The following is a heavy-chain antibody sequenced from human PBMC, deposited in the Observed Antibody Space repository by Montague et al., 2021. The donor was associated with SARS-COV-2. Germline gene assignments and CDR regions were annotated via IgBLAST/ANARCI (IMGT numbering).Heavy chain of an antibody. CDR1: GFTSVDYR. D-gene: IGHD3/OR15-3a*01. J-gene: IGHJ4*02. CDR3: ARSPRGSGTGWLDY. CDR2: INQDETAK. Sequence: SLRLSCSASGFTSVDYRMTWVRQAPGKGLQWVANINQDETAKTYVDSVKGRFTISRDNAKNSLILQMNSLKDEDTAVYYCARSPRGSGTGWLDYWGQGTLVTVSS. V-gene: IGHV3-7*01.